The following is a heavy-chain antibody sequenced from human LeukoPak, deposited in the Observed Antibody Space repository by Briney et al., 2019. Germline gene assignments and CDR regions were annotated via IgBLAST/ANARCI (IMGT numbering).Heavy chain of an antibody. V-gene: IGHV1-8*03. CDR1: GYTFTSYD. CDR2: MNPNSGST. Sequence: ASVQVSCKASGYTFTSYDINWVRRATGQGREWMGWMNPNSGSTGYAQKFQGRVTITRNTSISTAYMELSGLRSEDTAVYYCARGRSTGYPYYFEYWGQGTLVTVSS. D-gene: IGHD5-12*01. J-gene: IGHJ4*02. CDR3: ARGRSTGYPYYFEY.